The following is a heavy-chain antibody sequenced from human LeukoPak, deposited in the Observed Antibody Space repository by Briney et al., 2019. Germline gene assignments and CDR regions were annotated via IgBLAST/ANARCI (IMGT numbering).Heavy chain of an antibody. CDR3: ARAIGSSWGKVDY. V-gene: IGHV3-30*02. D-gene: IGHD6-13*01. CDR1: GFTFSSYG. Sequence: GGSLRLSCAASGFTFSSYGMHWVRQAPGKGLEWVAFIRHDGSNKYYADSVKGRFTISRDNAKNTVYLEMNSLRSEDTAVYYCARAIGSSWGKVDYWGQGTLVTVSS. J-gene: IGHJ4*02. CDR2: IRHDGSNK.